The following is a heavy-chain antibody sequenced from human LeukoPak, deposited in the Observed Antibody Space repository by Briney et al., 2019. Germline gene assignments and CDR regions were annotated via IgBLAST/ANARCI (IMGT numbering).Heavy chain of an antibody. D-gene: IGHD3-9*01. CDR1: GFTFSKSA. CDR2: VGGSGGNT. V-gene: IGHV3-23*01. CDR3: AKPNYYDILTGYAGFDP. Sequence: GGSLRLSCAASGFTFSKSAMSWVRQAPGKGLEWVSSVGGSGGNTYYADSVKGRFTIARDNSKNTLYLQMNSLRTEDTAVYYCAKPNYYDILTGYAGFDPWGQGALVTVSS. J-gene: IGHJ5*02.